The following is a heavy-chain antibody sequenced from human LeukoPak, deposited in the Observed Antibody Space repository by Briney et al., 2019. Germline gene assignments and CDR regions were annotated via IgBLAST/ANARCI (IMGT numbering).Heavy chain of an antibody. J-gene: IGHJ6*02. Sequence: SSETLSLTCTVSGGSISSYCWSWIRQPAGKGLEWIGRIYTSGSTNYNPSLKSRVTMSVDTSKNQFSLKLSSVTAADTAVYYCARQQVVGYYYYGMDVWGQGTTVTVSS. V-gene: IGHV4-4*07. CDR1: GGSISSYC. D-gene: IGHD2-2*01. CDR2: IYTSGST. CDR3: ARQQVVGYYYYGMDV.